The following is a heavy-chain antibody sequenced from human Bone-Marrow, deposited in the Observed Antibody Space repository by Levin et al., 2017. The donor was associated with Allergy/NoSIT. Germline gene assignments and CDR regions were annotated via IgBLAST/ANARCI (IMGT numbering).Heavy chain of an antibody. CDR2: ISGSGDNT. Sequence: LSLTCEASGFTFSNSAMSWIRQAPGKGLEWVSPISGSGDNTYYADSVKGRFTISRDNSKNTLYLQMNSLRAEDTAVYYCAKGAISSARVNWFDSWGQGTLVTVSS. J-gene: IGHJ5*01. CDR3: AKGAISSARVNWFDS. CDR1: GFTFSNSA. V-gene: IGHV3-23*01. D-gene: IGHD3-3*02.